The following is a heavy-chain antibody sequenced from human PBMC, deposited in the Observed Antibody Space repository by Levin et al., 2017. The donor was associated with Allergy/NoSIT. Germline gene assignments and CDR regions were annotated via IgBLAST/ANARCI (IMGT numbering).Heavy chain of an antibody. D-gene: IGHD3-3*01. CDR1: GFTFSSYE. CDR2: ISSTGSTI. J-gene: IGHJ4*02. Sequence: GGSLRLSCAASGFTFSSYEMNWVRRAPGKGLEWVSYISSTGSTIYSADSVKGRFTISRDNAKNSLYLHMNSLRAEDTAVYYCARQPGNFWSGYNYFDYWGQGTLVTVSS. CDR3: ARQPGNFWSGYNYFDY. V-gene: IGHV3-48*03.